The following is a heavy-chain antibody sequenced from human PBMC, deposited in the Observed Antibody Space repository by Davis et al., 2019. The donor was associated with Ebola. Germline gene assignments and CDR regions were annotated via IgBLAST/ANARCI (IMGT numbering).Heavy chain of an antibody. V-gene: IGHV3-48*02. Sequence: PGGSLRLSCAASGFSFSNYGMNWVRQAPGKGLEWVSYRSTTISTTYYADSVKGRFTMSRDNGKNSVYLQMSSLRDEDTAVYYCARRIKGSGRGGVDVWGQGTSDTVSS. CDR1: GFSFSNYG. D-gene: IGHD2-15*01. CDR3: ARRIKGSGRGGVDV. CDR2: RSTTISTT. J-gene: IGHJ6*02.